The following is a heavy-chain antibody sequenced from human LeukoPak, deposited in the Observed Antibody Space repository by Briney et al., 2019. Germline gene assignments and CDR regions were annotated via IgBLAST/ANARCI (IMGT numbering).Heavy chain of an antibody. CDR3: ARDLPPGWQQLESDDAFDI. J-gene: IGHJ3*02. Sequence: QPGGSLRLSCAASGFTFSSYSMNWVRQAPGKGLEWVSYISSSSSTIYYADSVKGRFTISRDNAKNSLYLQMNSLRAEDTAVYYCARDLPPGWQQLESDDAFDIWGQGTMVTVSS. CDR2: ISSSSSTI. V-gene: IGHV3-48*01. CDR1: GFTFSSYS. D-gene: IGHD6-13*01.